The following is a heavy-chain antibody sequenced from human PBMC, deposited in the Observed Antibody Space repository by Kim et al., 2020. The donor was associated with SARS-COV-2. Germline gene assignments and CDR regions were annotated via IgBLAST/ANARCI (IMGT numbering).Heavy chain of an antibody. V-gene: IGHV3-21*01. CDR2: ISSSSSYI. Sequence: GGSLRLSCAASGFTFSSYSMNWVRQAPGKGLEWVSSISSSSSYIYYADSVKGRFTISRDNAKNSLYLQMNSLRAEDTAVYYCARDPYYYGSVYYFDYWGQGTLVTVSS. D-gene: IGHD3-10*01. CDR1: GFTFSSYS. J-gene: IGHJ4*02. CDR3: ARDPYYYGSVYYFDY.